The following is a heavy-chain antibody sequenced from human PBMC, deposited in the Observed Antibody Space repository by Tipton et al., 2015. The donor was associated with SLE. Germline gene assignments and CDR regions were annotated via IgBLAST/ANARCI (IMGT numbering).Heavy chain of an antibody. Sequence: VKPSETLSVTCTVSGDSIGNHYWNWIRQSPGKGLEWLGYIDYSGSTKYDSSLKSRATISVDTSKKQFSLSLRSVTTADTATYYCARGGSGWYAGFDHWGQGNLVVVSS. D-gene: IGHD6-19*01. CDR2: IDYSGST. CDR3: ARGGSGWYAGFDH. CDR1: GDSIGNHY. V-gene: IGHV4-59*11. J-gene: IGHJ4*02.